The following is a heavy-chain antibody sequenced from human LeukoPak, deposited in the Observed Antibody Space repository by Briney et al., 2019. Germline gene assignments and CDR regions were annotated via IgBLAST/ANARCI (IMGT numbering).Heavy chain of an antibody. J-gene: IGHJ4*02. CDR1: GYTFTSYD. Sequence: GASVKVSCKASGYTFTSYDINWVRQATGQGLEWMGWMNPNSGNTGFAQKFQGRVTITRNTSISTAYMELSSLRSEDTAVYYRARVLYGGTSPLNYWGQGTLVTVSS. V-gene: IGHV1-8*03. CDR2: MNPNSGNT. CDR3: ARVLYGGTSPLNY. D-gene: IGHD4-23*01.